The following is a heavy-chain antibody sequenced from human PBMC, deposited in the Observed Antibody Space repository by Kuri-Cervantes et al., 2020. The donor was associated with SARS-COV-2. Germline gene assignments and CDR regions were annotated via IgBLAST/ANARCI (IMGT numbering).Heavy chain of an antibody. CDR2: ISYDGSNK. V-gene: IGHV3-30-3*01. CDR1: GFTFSSYW. CDR3: ARDHQYYDFWSGYFGTEGNYYYYYMDV. J-gene: IGHJ6*03. D-gene: IGHD3-3*01. Sequence: GESLKISCAASGFTFSSYWMHWVRQAPGKGLEWVAVISYDGSNKYYADSVKGRFTISRDNSKNTLYLQMNSLRAEDTAEYYCARDHQYYDFWSGYFGTEGNYYYYYMDVWGKGTTVTVSS.